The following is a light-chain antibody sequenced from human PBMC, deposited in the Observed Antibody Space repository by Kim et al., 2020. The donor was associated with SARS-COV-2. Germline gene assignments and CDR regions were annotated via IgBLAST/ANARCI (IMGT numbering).Light chain of an antibody. J-gene: IGLJ1*01. Sequence: QGFTISCTGSSSNSGAGYDVHWYQQFPGTAPKLLSYCNSNRPSGVPDRFSGSKSGTSASLAITGLQAEDEADYYCQSYDSSLSGYVFGTGTKVTVL. V-gene: IGLV1-40*01. CDR2: CNS. CDR3: QSYDSSLSGYV. CDR1: SSNSGAGYD.